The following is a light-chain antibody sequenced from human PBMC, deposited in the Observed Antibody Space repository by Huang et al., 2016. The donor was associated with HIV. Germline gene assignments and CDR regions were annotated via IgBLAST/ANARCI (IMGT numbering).Light chain of an antibody. J-gene: IGKJ3*01. CDR2: DLS. CDR3: QERGKEGFA. V-gene: IGKV3-11*01. CDR1: QNVGNF. Sequence: ETLVTQSPATLSLSPGERLTPSCKTSQNVGNFLAWYQQKPGQAPRLLIYDLSTRATGLPARFRGSGSGSDFTLTITSLESEDFAVYYCQERGKEGFAFGPGTKVEIK.